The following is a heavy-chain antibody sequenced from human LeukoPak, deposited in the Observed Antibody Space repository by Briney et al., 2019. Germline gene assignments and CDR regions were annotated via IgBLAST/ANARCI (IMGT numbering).Heavy chain of an antibody. CDR3: ARSSVPYYYYNYSMDV. Sequence: SETLSLTCAVYGGSFSGYYWSWIRQPPGKGLEWIGEINHSGSTNYNPSLKSRVTISVDKSKNQFSLKLSSVTAADTAVYYCARSSVPYYYYNYSMDVWGNGTTVTVSS. CDR2: INHSGST. V-gene: IGHV4-34*01. CDR1: GGSFSGYY. D-gene: IGHD3-22*01. J-gene: IGHJ6*03.